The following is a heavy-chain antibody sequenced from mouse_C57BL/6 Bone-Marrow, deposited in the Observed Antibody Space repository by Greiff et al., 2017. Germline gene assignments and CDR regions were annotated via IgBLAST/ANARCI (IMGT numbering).Heavy chain of an antibody. Sequence: QVQLQQSGAELVRPGTSVKMSCKASGYTFTNYWIGWAKQRPGHGLEWIGDIYPGGGYTNYNEKFKGKATLSADKSSSTAYMQFSRLTSEGSAIYYCAGHCYGSSYGYWGKGTTLTVSS. D-gene: IGHD1-1*01. J-gene: IGHJ2*01. CDR3: AGHCYGSSYGY. CDR2: IYPGGGYT. V-gene: IGHV1-63*01. CDR1: GYTFTNYW.